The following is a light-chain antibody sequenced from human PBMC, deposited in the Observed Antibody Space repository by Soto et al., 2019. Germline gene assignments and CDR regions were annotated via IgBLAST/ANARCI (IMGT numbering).Light chain of an antibody. CDR2: GAS. Sequence: ENVLTQSPSTLSLSPGEGATLSCRASQTVDSNSLAWYQQRPGQAPRLLIYGASSRATGIPDRFSGSGSGTDFTLTIRRLEPEDFAVYYCQQYGSSPRTFGQGTKVEI. CDR1: QTVDSNS. V-gene: IGKV3-20*01. J-gene: IGKJ1*01. CDR3: QQYGSSPRT.